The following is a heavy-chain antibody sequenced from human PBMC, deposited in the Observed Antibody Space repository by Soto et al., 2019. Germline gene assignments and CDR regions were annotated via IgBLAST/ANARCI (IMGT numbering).Heavy chain of an antibody. CDR1: CFIFENFG. Sequence: PVGSLRLSCAASCFIFENFGMSWVRRAPGKGLEWISSISGSGFKKYYADSVKGRFTISRDNSKSTVYLELNNLSAEDTAVYHCAKNQGVELVPLATVDWFDPWGQGSVVTVSS. J-gene: IGHJ5*02. CDR2: ISGSGFKK. CDR3: AKNQGVELVPLATVDWFDP. D-gene: IGHD1-26*01. V-gene: IGHV3-23*01.